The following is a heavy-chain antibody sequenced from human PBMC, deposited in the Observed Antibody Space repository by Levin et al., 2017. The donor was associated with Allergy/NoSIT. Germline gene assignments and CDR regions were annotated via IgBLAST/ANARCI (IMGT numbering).Heavy chain of an antibody. D-gene: IGHD3-22*01. J-gene: IGHJ4*02. CDR1: GFTFSSYS. V-gene: IGHV3-48*02. Sequence: GGSLRLSCAASGFTFSSYSMNWVRQAPGKGLEWVSYISGGSSSMFYADSVKGRFTISRDNAKNSLYLQMTSLRDEDAAVYYCARPYYYDSSGYSYYFDHWGRGTLVTVSS. CDR3: ARPYYYDSSGYSYYFDH. CDR2: ISGGSSSM.